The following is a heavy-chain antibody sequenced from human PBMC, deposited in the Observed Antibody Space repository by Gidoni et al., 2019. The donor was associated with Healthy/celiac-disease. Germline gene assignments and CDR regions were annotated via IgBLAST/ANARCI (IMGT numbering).Heavy chain of an antibody. CDR2: IHYSGST. CDR3: ARRGYGDYGGYYFDY. D-gene: IGHD4-17*01. J-gene: IGHJ4*02. CDR1: GGSISSSSYS. Sequence: QPQLQESGPGLVQPSETLSLTCTVSGGSISSSSYSWGWIRQPQGKGLGWIGSIHYSGSTYYNPSLKSRVTISVDTSKNQFSLKLSSVTAADTAVYYCARRGYGDYGGYYFDYWGQGTLVTVSS. V-gene: IGHV4-39*01.